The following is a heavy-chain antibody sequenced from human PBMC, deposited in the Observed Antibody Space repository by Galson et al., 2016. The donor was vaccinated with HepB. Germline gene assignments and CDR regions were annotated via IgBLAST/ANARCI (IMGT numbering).Heavy chain of an antibody. D-gene: IGHD6-13*01. J-gene: IGHJ3*01. CDR2: IDHSGNI. V-gene: IGHV4-59*01. Sequence: SETLSLTCTVSSGSMISGYYWSWIRQPTGKGLEWIAYIDHSGNIKYNPSLKSRVTLSVDTSRNQFSLKLSSVTAADTAVYYCARDRLAAAASWVAFDLWGQGTMVTVSS. CDR1: SGSMISGYY. CDR3: ARDRLAAAASWVAFDL.